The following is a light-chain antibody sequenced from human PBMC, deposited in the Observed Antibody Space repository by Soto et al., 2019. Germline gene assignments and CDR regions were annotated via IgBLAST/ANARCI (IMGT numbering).Light chain of an antibody. J-gene: IGKJ5*01. CDR3: QQYNNWPIT. CDR1: QSVSGY. V-gene: IGKV3-15*01. CDR2: GAS. Sequence: EIVMTQSPATLSVSPGERATLSCRASQSVSGYLAWYQQKPGQAPRLLIYGASTRATGIPARFSGSGSGTEFTLTISSLQSEDFEIYYCQQYNNWPITFGQGTRLEIK.